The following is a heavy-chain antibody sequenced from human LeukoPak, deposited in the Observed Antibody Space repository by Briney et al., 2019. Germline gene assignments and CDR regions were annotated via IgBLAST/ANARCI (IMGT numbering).Heavy chain of an antibody. CDR2: ISHTSSYT. CDR3: ASHGGHDYFDY. V-gene: IGHV3-11*06. Sequence: GGSLRLSCAVSGLTFNDYYMSWIRQAPGKGLEWLSYISHTSSYTKYVDSVKGRFTISRDNAKNLLYLQMNNLRAGDTAVYYCASHGGHDYFDYWGQGTLVTVSS. J-gene: IGHJ4*02. CDR1: GLTFNDYY. D-gene: IGHD5-12*01.